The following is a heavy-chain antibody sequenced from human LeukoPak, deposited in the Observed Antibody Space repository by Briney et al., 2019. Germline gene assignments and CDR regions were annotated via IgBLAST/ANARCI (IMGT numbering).Heavy chain of an antibody. J-gene: IGHJ5*02. CDR2: ISSSSSYI. Sequence: PGGSLRLSCAASGFTFSSYSMNWVRQAPGKGLEWVSSISSSSSYIYYADSVKGRFTISRDNAKNSLYLQMNSLRAEDTAVYYCARDNYPFSVLSAWTYLRGDSGWFDPWAREPWSPSPQ. CDR3: ARDNYPFSVLSAWTYLRGDSGWFDP. V-gene: IGHV3-21*01. CDR1: GFTFSSYS. D-gene: IGHD5-12*01.